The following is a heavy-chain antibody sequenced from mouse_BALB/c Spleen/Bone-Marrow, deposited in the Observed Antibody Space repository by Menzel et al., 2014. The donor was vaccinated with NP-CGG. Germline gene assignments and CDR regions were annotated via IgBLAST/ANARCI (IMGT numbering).Heavy chain of an antibody. CDR2: IDPSDSET. D-gene: IGHD2-1*01. Sequence: QVQLQQSGAEVVKPGAPVKLSCKASGYTFTRHWMHWVRQRPGRGLEWIGKIDPSDSETHYNHEFKDKATLTVDKSSSTAYIQLSSLTSEDSAVYFCARSGGNYVAWFVYWGQGTLVTVSP. CDR1: GYTFTRHW. V-gene: IGHV1-69*02. J-gene: IGHJ3*01. CDR3: ARSGGNYVAWFVY.